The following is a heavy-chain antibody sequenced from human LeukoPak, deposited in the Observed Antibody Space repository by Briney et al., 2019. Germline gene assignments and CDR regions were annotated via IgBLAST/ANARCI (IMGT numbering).Heavy chain of an antibody. D-gene: IGHD6-19*01. CDR3: ARGYRSTYFQYNFDS. CDR2: MNPNTGDT. CDR1: GYTFTSYD. V-gene: IGHV1-8*01. Sequence: ASVKVSCKASGYTFTSYDINWVRQATGQGFEWMGWMNPNTGDTGFAQKFKGRVTTTRNTSTITAYMELSSLRAEDTAVYYCARGYRSTYFQYNFDSWGQGALVTVSS. J-gene: IGHJ4*02.